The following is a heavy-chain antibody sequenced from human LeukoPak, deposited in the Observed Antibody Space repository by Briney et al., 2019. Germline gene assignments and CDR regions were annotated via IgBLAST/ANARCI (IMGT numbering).Heavy chain of an antibody. Sequence: GEALKISCKGSGYSFTSYWIGWVRQMPGKGLEWMGIIYPGDSDTRYSPSFQGQVTISADKSISTAYLQWSSLKASDTAMYYCARASMVRGVINPRDYWGQGTLVTVSS. CDR1: GYSFTSYW. CDR2: IYPGDSDT. V-gene: IGHV5-51*01. CDR3: ARASMVRGVINPRDY. J-gene: IGHJ4*02. D-gene: IGHD3-10*01.